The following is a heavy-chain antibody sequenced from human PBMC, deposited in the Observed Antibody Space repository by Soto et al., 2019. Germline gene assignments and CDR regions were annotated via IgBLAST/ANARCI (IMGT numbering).Heavy chain of an antibody. V-gene: IGHV1-69*06. Sequence: QVQLVQSGPEMKKPGSSVKVSCKASGGTFSSYAISWVRQAPGQGLEWMGGIIPIFGTANYAHKFQGRVTITADKSTSTAYMELSSLRSEDTAVYYCASLLNTKMATTRDYCGQGTLVTVSS. CDR3: ASLLNTKMATTRDY. D-gene: IGHD5-12*01. CDR1: GGTFSSYA. CDR2: IIPIFGTA. J-gene: IGHJ4*02.